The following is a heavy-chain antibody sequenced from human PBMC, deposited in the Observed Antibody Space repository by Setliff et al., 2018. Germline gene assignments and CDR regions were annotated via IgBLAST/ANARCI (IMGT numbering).Heavy chain of an antibody. D-gene: IGHD5-18*01. CDR2: ISVYNGDT. V-gene: IGHV1-18*01. CDR1: GYTFINYA. CDR3: ARAPSVELVTIRTNSWFTY. J-gene: IGHJ4*02. Sequence: GASVKVSCKASGYTFINYAFAWVRQAPGQGLEWVGWISVYNGDTNYAQKFQGRVTLTTDTSTSTAYMELRSLTSDDSAFYYCARAPSVELVTIRTNSWFTYWGQGTLVTVSS.